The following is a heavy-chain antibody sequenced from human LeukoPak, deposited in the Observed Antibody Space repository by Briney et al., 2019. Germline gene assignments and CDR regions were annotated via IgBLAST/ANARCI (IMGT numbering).Heavy chain of an antibody. V-gene: IGHV1-24*01. CDR1: GYTLTELS. CDR2: FDPEDGET. D-gene: IGHD3-22*01. CDR3: ATNKGYYYDSSGYYYASPFDY. Sequence: ASVKVSCKVSGYTLTELSMHWVRQAPGKGLEWMGGFDPEDGETIYAQKFQGRVTMTEDTSTDTAYMELSSLRSEDTAVYYCATNKGYYYDSSGYYYASPFDYWDQGTLVTVSS. J-gene: IGHJ4*02.